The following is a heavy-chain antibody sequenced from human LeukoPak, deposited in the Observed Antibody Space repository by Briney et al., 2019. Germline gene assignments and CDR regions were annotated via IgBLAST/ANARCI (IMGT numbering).Heavy chain of an antibody. CDR2: ISYDGSNK. J-gene: IGHJ4*02. CDR3: ARDGSSSWSPAGQLTD. CDR1: GFIFSSYA. D-gene: IGHD6-13*01. Sequence: GRSLRLSCAASGFIFSSYALHWVRQAPGKGLEWVAVISYDGSNKYYADSVKGRFTISSDNSKNTLYLQMNSLRAEDTAVYYCARDGSSSWSPAGQLTDWGQGTLVTVSS. V-gene: IGHV3-30*01.